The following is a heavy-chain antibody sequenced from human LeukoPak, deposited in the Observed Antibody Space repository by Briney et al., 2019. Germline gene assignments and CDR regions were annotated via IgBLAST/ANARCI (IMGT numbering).Heavy chain of an antibody. J-gene: IGHJ4*02. V-gene: IGHV1-2*02. D-gene: IGHD3-3*01. CDR2: INSNSGGT. CDR3: ARDGASGYLADY. Sequence: VASVKVSCKAPGYTLTVYYMHWVRHGPGQGRGWVGWINSNSGGTNYAQKFQGRVTMTRDTSISTAYMELSRLGSDDTAVYYCARDGASGYLADYWGQGTLVTVSS. CDR1: GYTLTVYY.